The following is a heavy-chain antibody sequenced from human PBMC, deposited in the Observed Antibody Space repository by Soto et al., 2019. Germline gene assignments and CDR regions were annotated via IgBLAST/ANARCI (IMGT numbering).Heavy chain of an antibody. CDR3: ASRERVDAFDV. CDR2: IIPISGTI. D-gene: IGHD1-26*01. CDR1: GGTFSTYG. J-gene: IGHJ3*01. Sequence: QVQLVQSGAEVKKPGSSVKVSCKASGGTFSTYGITWVRQASGQGLEWMGGIIPISGTIKFAQKLKGRLTITPDESTSTVYMELSSLTSEDTAVYYCASRERVDAFDVWGQGTMVTVSS. V-gene: IGHV1-69*01.